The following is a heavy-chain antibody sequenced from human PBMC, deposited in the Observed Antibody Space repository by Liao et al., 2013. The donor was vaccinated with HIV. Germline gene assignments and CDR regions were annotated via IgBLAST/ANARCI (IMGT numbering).Heavy chain of an antibody. V-gene: IGHV4-34*01. Sequence: QVQLQQWGAGLLKPSETLSLTCAVYGGSFIDHYWSWIRQPPREGAWSGLGKVNHSGSTNYNPSLKSRVTLSVDTSNNQFSLKLSSVTAADTAVYYCARGVKSPGVFYYYYMDVWGNGTTVTVSS. J-gene: IGHJ6*03. CDR3: ARGVKSPGVFYYYYMDV. CDR2: VNHSGST. D-gene: IGHD3-10*01. CDR1: GGSFIDHY.